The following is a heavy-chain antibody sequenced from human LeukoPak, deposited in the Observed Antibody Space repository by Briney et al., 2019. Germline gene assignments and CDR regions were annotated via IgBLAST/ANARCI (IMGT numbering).Heavy chain of an antibody. CDR1: GFTFSSYG. D-gene: IGHD3-22*01. CDR3: ARCSGYYYVFDY. Sequence: GGSLRLSCAASGFTFSSYGMSWVRQAPGKGLEWVSAISGSGGSTYYADSVKGRFTISRDNSKNTLYLQMNSLRAEDTAVYYCARCSGYYYVFDYWGQGTLVTVSS. V-gene: IGHV3-23*01. CDR2: ISGSGGST. J-gene: IGHJ4*02.